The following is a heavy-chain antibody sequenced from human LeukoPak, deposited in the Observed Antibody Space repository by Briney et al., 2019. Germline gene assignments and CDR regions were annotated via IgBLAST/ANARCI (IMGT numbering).Heavy chain of an antibody. CDR1: GYTFTSYG. CDR3: ARGGYYDSSGYSYAFDI. Sequence: ASVKVSCKASGYTFTSYGISWVRQAPGQGLEWMGWISAYNGNTNYAQKLQGRVTMTTDTSTSTAYMELRSLRSDDTAVYYCARGGYYDSSGYSYAFDIWGQGTMVTVSS. V-gene: IGHV1-18*01. CDR2: ISAYNGNT. D-gene: IGHD3-22*01. J-gene: IGHJ3*02.